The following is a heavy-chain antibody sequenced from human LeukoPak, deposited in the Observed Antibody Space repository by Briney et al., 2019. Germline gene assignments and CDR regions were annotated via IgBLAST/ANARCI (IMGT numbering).Heavy chain of an antibody. V-gene: IGHV4-34*01. J-gene: IGHJ4*02. Sequence: SETLSLTCAVYGGSFSGYYWSWIRQPPGKGLEWIGEINHSGSTNYNPSLKSRVTISVDTSKNQFSLRLSSVTAADTAVYYCARGPPPYYYDSSGYYSLFDYWGQGTLVTVSS. D-gene: IGHD3-22*01. CDR3: ARGPPPYYYDSSGYYSLFDY. CDR1: GGSFSGYY. CDR2: INHSGST.